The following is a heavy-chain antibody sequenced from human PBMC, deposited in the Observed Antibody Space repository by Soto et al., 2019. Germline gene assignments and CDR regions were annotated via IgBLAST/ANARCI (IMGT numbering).Heavy chain of an antibody. CDR2: ISGSGGST. D-gene: IGHD3-10*01. CDR3: AKKLITMVRGANRTTGHFDY. V-gene: IGHV3-23*01. CDR1: GFTFSSYA. J-gene: IGHJ4*02. Sequence: DVQLLESGGGLVQPGGSLRLSCAASGFTFSSYAMSWVRQAPGKGLEWVSAISGSGGSTYYADSVKGRFTISRDNSKNTLYLQMISLRAEDTAVYYCAKKLITMVRGANRTTGHFDYWGQGTLVTVSS.